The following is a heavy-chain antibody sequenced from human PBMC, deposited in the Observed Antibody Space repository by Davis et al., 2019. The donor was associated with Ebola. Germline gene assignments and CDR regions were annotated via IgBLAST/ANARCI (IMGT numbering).Heavy chain of an antibody. J-gene: IGHJ6*04. CDR3: AKDQGDYYYGMDV. Sequence: GESLKISCAASGFTFSSYAMHWVRQAPGKGLEWVAVISYDGSNKYYADSVKGRFTISRDNSKNTLYLQMNSLRAEDTAVYYCAKDQGDYYYGMDVWGKGTTVTVSS. CDR1: GFTFSSYA. V-gene: IGHV3-30-3*01. CDR2: ISYDGSNK.